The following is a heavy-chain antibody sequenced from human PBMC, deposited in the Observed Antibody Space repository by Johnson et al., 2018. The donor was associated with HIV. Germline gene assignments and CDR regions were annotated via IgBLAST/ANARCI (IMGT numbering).Heavy chain of an antibody. V-gene: IGHV3-74*01. CDR1: GFTFRIYW. Sequence: VQLVESGGGLVQPGGSLRLSCAGSGFTFRIYWMHWVRQAPGTGLVWVSRVNSDGSSTSYVDSVRGRFTISRDNAKNTLYLQMNSLRAEDTAVYFCARRRDGYPGPGAFDIWGQGTMVTVSS. D-gene: IGHD5-24*01. CDR3: ARRRDGYPGPGAFDI. CDR2: VNSDGSST. J-gene: IGHJ3*02.